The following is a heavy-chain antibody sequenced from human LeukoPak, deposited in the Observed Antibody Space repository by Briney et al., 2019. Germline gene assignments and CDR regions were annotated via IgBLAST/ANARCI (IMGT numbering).Heavy chain of an antibody. Sequence: TSETLSLTCTVSGGSISSSSYYWGWIRQPPGKGLEWIGSIYYSGSTYYNPSLKSRVTISVDTSKNQFSLKLSSVTAADTAVYYCARDQGTLFASNYFDYWGQGTLVTVSS. J-gene: IGHJ4*02. CDR3: ARDQGTLFASNYFDY. CDR1: GGSISSSSYY. V-gene: IGHV4-39*07. CDR2: IYYSGST. D-gene: IGHD2-21*01.